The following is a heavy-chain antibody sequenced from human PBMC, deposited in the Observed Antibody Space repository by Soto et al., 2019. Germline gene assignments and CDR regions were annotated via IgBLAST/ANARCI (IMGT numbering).Heavy chain of an antibody. D-gene: IGHD3-10*01. CDR2: ISVYNGNI. V-gene: IGHV1-18*01. CDR1: GYMFNTYG. J-gene: IGHJ4*02. CDR3: ARTFGSGDYFLPFEY. Sequence: QVQLLQSGAEVKKPGASVKVSCKASGYMFNTYGITWVRQAPGQGLEWMGWISVYNGNIDYAQKFEGRVTMTIDTSTSTAYMELKSLTSDDPGVYYCARTFGSGDYFLPFEYWGQGTPVSVSS.